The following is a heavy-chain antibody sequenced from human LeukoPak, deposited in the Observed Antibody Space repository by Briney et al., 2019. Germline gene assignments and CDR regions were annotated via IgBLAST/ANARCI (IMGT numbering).Heavy chain of an antibody. V-gene: IGHV3-23*01. CDR1: GFTYTSYA. CDR3: AKGQVGSYPFDY. Sequence: PGGSLRLSCAASGFTYTSYAMSWVRQAPGKGLEWVSAISGSGGSTYYADSVKGRFTISRDNSKNTLYLQMNSLRAEDTAVYYCAKGQVGSYPFDYWGQGTLVTVSS. J-gene: IGHJ4*02. D-gene: IGHD3-10*01. CDR2: ISGSGGST.